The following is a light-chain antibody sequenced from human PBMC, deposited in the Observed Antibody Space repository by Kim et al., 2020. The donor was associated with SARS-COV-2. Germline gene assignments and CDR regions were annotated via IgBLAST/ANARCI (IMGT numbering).Light chain of an antibody. Sequence: DIVITQSPDFLAVSLVERATVNCKSSQSILYSDNRNYLAWYQHKPGQPPKLLIFWASTRHSGVPDRFSGSESGTDFTLTISSLQAEDVATYHWQQYYKPPHTFGQGTKREI. J-gene: IGKJ2*01. CDR2: WAS. CDR3: QQYYKPPHT. V-gene: IGKV4-1*01. CDR1: QSILYSDNRNY.